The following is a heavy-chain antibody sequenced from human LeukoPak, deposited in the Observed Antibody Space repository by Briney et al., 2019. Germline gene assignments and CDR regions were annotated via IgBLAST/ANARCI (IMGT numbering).Heavy chain of an antibody. D-gene: IGHD3-3*01. CDR1: GGTFSSYA. CDR3: ARAGSYDFWSQGAFDI. J-gene: IGHJ3*02. CDR2: IIPIFGTA. Sequence: RRASVKVSCKASGGTFSSYAISWVRQAPGQGLEWMGGIIPIFGTANYAQKFQGRVTITADESTSTAYMELSSLRSEDTAVYYCARAGSYDFWSQGAFDIWGQGTMVTVSS. V-gene: IGHV1-69*13.